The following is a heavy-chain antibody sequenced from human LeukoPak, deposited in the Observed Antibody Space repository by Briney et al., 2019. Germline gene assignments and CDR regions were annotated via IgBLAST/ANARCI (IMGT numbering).Heavy chain of an antibody. CDR2: ISAYNGNT. D-gene: IGHD3-22*01. V-gene: IGHV1-18*01. J-gene: IGHJ4*02. Sequence: GASVKVSCKTSGYTFTSYGISWVRRAPGQGLEWMGWISAYNGNTNHAQKLQGRVTMTTDTSATTAYMELRNLTSDDTAVYYCARYYDSSGYYADYWGQGTLVTVSS. CDR3: ARYYDSSGYYADY. CDR1: GYTFTSYG.